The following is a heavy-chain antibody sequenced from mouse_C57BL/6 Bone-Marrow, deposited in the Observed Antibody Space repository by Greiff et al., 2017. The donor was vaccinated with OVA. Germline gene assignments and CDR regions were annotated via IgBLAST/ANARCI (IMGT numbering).Heavy chain of an antibody. J-gene: IGHJ2*01. CDR2: ISSGGSYT. V-gene: IGHV5-6*01. Sequence: EVQLKESGGDLVKPGGSLKLSCAASGFTFSSYGMSWVRQTPDKRLEWVATISSGGSYTYYPDSVKGRFTISRDNAKNTLYLQMSSLKSEDTAMYYCARRVYYFDYWGQGTTLTVSS. CDR3: ARRVYYFDY. CDR1: GFTFSSYG.